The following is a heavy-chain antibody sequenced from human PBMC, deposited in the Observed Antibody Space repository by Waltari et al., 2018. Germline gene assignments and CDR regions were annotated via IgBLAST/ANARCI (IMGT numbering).Heavy chain of an antibody. CDR2: ISYDGSNK. D-gene: IGHD1-26*01. CDR3: AKLLRGDYFDY. J-gene: IGHJ4*02. V-gene: IGHV3-30*18. Sequence: QVQLVESGGGVVQPGRSLRLSCAASGFTFSSYGMHWVRQAPGKGLEWVAVISYDGSNKYYADSVKGRFIISRDNSKNTLYLQMNSLRAEDTAVYYCAKLLRGDYFDYWGQGTLVTVSS. CDR1: GFTFSSYG.